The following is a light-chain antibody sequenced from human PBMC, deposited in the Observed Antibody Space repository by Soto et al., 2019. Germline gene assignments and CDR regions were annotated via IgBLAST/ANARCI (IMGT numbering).Light chain of an antibody. J-gene: IGKJ4*01. CDR2: DAS. V-gene: IGKV1-33*01. Sequence: DIQMTQSPSSLSASVGDRVTITLQASQDISNYLNWYQQKXGKAPKXXIYDASNLETGVPSRFSGSGSGTDFTFTISSLQPEDIETYYCQQYDNLTLTFGGGTKVDIK. CDR3: QQYDNLTLT. CDR1: QDISNY.